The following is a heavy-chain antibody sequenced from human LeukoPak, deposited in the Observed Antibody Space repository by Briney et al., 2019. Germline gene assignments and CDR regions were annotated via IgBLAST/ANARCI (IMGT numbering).Heavy chain of an antibody. CDR1: GFTFGDYA. D-gene: IGHD6-19*01. Sequence: PGGSLRLSCTASGFTFGDYAMSWVRQAPGKGLEWVGFIRSKAYGGTTEYAASVKGRFTISRDDSKSIAYLQMNSLKTEDTAVYYCTSDIAVAGYFDYWGQGTLVTVSS. V-gene: IGHV3-49*04. J-gene: IGHJ4*02. CDR3: TSDIAVAGYFDY. CDR2: IRSKAYGGTT.